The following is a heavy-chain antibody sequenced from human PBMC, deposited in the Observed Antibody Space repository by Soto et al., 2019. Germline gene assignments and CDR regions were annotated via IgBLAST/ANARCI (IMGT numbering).Heavy chain of an antibody. CDR2: ISANNGNT. V-gene: IGHV1-18*01. CDR1: GYTFINYG. J-gene: IGHJ4*02. CDR3: ARDGYFDS. Sequence: ASVKVSCKASGYTFINYGIAWVRQAPGQGLEWMGWISANNGNTNYAQKLQGRVTMTTDTSTSTVYMELRSLRSDDTAVYYCARDGYFDSWGQGTLVTVSS.